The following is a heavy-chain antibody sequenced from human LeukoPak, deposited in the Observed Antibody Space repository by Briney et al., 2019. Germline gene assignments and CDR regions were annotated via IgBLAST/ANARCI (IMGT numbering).Heavy chain of an antibody. V-gene: IGHV3-30*01. CDR3: ARGLIGYCSSTSCHRSGNSRDY. CDR1: GFTFSSYA. D-gene: IGHD2-2*03. Sequence: GGSLSLSCAACGFTFSSYAMQWVRQAPGKGLEWVAVISYDGSNKYYADPVKGRFTISRDNSKNTLYLQMNSLRAEDTAVYYCARGLIGYCSSTSCHRSGNSRDYWGQGTLVTVSS. CDR2: ISYDGSNK. J-gene: IGHJ4*02.